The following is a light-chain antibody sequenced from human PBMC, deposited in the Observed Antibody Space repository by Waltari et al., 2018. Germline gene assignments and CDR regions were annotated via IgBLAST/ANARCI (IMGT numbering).Light chain of an antibody. Sequence: EIVLTQSPGTLSLSPGERATLSCRASQSVSSGYLAWYQQKPGQAPMLRIYAASSRATGIPDRFSGSGSGIDFTLTISRLEPEDFAVYDCQQYGNSPPLTFGGGTKVEIK. V-gene: IGKV3-20*01. J-gene: IGKJ4*01. CDR3: QQYGNSPPLT. CDR1: QSVSSGY. CDR2: AAS.